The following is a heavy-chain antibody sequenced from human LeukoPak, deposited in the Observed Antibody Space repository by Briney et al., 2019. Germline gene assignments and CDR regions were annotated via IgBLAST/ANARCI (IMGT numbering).Heavy chain of an antibody. CDR3: AREYSSALDY. D-gene: IGHD6-19*01. J-gene: IGHJ4*02. Sequence: PGGSLRLSCAASGFTFSSYWMHWVREAPGKGLVCVSRINSDGSSTSYADSVKGRFTISRDNAKNTLYLQMNSLRAEDTAVYYCAREYSSALDYWGQGTLVTVSS. CDR2: INSDGSST. CDR1: GFTFSSYW. V-gene: IGHV3-74*01.